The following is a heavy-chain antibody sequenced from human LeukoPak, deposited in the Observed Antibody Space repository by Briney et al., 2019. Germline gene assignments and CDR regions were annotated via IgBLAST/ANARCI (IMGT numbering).Heavy chain of an antibody. CDR2: IYYSGST. V-gene: IGHV4-59*01. CDR1: GGSTTSFY. D-gene: IGHD1-1*01. CDR3: ARGYDYRSSWFDP. J-gene: IGHJ5*02. Sequence: SETLSLTCTVSGGSTTSFYWSWIRQPPGKGLEWIGYIYYSGSTNYNPSLKSRVTTSVDTSKNQFSLKLTSVTAADTAVYYCARGYDYRSSWFDPWGQGTLVTVSS.